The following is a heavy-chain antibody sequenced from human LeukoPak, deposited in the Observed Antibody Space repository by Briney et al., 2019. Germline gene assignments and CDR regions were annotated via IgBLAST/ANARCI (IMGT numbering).Heavy chain of an antibody. CDR2: ISYSGST. CDR3: ARRRDAFDV. J-gene: IGHJ3*01. CDR1: GGSICGYY. Sequence: SETLSLTCTVSGGSICGYYWSWIRQPPGKGLEWIGYISYSGSTNYNPSLKSRVTISVDTSKNQFSLKLSSVTAADTAVYYCARRRDAFDVWGQGTVVTVSS. V-gene: IGHV4-59*08.